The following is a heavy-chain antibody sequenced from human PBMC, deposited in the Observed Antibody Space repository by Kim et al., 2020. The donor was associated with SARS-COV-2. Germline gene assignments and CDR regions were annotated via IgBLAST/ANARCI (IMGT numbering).Heavy chain of an antibody. V-gene: IGHV1-3*01. Sequence: NTKFSQTFQGRVTFTRDTSANTASMELRSLGSEDTAVYYCARDLFHTGFDYWGQGTLVAVSS. CDR3: ARDLFHTGFDY. CDR2: NT. J-gene: IGHJ4*02. D-gene: IGHD2-8*02.